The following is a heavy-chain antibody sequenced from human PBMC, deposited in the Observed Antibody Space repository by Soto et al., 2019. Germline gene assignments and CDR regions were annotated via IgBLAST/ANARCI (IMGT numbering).Heavy chain of an antibody. Sequence: GSLRLSCAASGFTFSTYAMSWVRQAPGKGLEWVSATSGSGDTTYYANSVKGRFTISRDNSKNTLYLQMNSLRAEDTAVYYCAKGSYRPHDYWGQGTLVTVSS. CDR2: TSGSGDTT. V-gene: IGHV3-23*01. CDR1: GFTFSTYA. J-gene: IGHJ4*02. CDR3: AKGSYRPHDY. D-gene: IGHD1-26*01.